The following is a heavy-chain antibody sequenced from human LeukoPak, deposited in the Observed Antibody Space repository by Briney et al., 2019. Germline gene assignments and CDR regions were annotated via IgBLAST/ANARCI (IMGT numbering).Heavy chain of an antibody. J-gene: IGHJ6*02. CDR2: IYSDGST. D-gene: IGHD3-3*01. CDR1: GFTVSSNY. Sequence: PGGSVTLFCGACGFTVSSNYVRGVREATGRGVEGVSLIYSDGSTYYADSVKHRFSISRHNSKNTLYLQMNSLRAKDTAVYYCAISSSGDNGYYYGMDVWGQGTTVTVSS. CDR3: AISSSGDNGYYYGMDV. V-gene: IGHV3-53*04.